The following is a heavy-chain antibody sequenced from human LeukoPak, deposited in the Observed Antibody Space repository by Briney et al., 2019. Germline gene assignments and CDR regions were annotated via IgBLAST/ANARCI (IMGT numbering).Heavy chain of an antibody. J-gene: IGHJ4*02. CDR1: GGSISSSSYY. D-gene: IGHD3-3*01. CDR2: IYYSGST. Sequence: PSETLSLTCTVSGGSISSSSYYWGWIRQPPGKGLEWIGSIYYSGSTYYNPSLKSRVTISVDTSKNQFSLKLSSVTAADTAVYYCARGAHPSHWSGYYFDYWGQGTLVTVSS. CDR3: ARGAHPSHWSGYYFDY. V-gene: IGHV4-39*01.